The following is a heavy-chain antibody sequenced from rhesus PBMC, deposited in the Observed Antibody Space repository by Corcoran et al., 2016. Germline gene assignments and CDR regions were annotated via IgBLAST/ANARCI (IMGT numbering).Heavy chain of an antibody. J-gene: IGHJ4*01. CDR3: ARGGYYDTAYDY. CDR2: ISTFSGST. Sequence: QLQLQESGPGLVKPSETLSLTCAVSGGSNRSNWWSWIRQPPGKGLEWIGRISTFSGSTSNNPSLKSGVTVSTDTSKNQFSLKLSSVTAADTAVYYCARGGYYDTAYDYWGQGVLVTVSS. D-gene: IGHD3-28*01. V-gene: IGHV4-147*01. CDR1: GGSNRSNW.